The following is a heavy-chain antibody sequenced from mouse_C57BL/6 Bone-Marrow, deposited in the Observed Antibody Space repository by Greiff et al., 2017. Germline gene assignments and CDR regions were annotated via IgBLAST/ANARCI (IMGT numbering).Heavy chain of an antibody. CDR2: INPNNGGT. J-gene: IGHJ4*01. Sequence: EVQLQQSGPELVKPGASVKMSCKASGYTFTDYNMHWVKQSHGKSLEWIGYINPNNGGTSYNQKFKGKATLTVNQSSSTAYMELRSLTSEDSAVYYCSPMVTTEETTVYYYAMDYWGQGTSVTVSS. V-gene: IGHV1-22*01. D-gene: IGHD2-2*01. CDR1: GYTFTDYN. CDR3: SPMVTTEETTVYYYAMDY.